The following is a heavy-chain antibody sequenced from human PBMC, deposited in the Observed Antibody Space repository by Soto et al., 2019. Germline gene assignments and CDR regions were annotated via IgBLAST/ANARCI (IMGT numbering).Heavy chain of an antibody. D-gene: IGHD3-3*01. CDR1: GYTFTSYD. CDR2: MNPNSGNT. V-gene: IGHV1-8*01. J-gene: IGHJ6*03. CDR3: ARGVRYYDFWSGYYSYYYHMDV. Sequence: ASVKVSCKASGYTFTSYDINWVRQATGQGLEWMGWMNPNSGNTGYAQKFQGRVTMTRNTSISTAYMELSSLRSEDTAVYYCARGVRYYDFWSGYYSYYYHMDVWGKGTTVTVSS.